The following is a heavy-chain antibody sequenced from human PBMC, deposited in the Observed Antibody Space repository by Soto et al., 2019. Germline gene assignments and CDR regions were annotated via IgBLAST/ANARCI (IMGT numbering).Heavy chain of an antibody. J-gene: IGHJ4*02. D-gene: IGHD1-1*01. Sequence: SATLSLTCTVSGGSISSYYWSWIRQPPGKGLEWIGYIYYSGSTNYNPSLKSRVTISVDTSKNQFSLKLSSVTAADTAVYYCARDRAGTTLDYWGQGTLVTLL. CDR3: ARDRAGTTLDY. CDR1: GGSISSYY. CDR2: IYYSGST. V-gene: IGHV4-59*01.